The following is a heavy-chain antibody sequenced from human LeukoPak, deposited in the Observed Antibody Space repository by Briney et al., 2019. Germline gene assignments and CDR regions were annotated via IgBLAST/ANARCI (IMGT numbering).Heavy chain of an antibody. V-gene: IGHV3-21*01. CDR2: ISSSSSYI. J-gene: IGHJ4*02. CDR3: ARDSRFLEWLLSY. CDR1: GFTFSSYS. Sequence: GGSLRLSCAASGFTFSSYSMNWVRQAPGKGLEWVSAISSSSSYIYYADSVKGRFTISRDNAKNSLYLQMNSLRAEDTAVYYCARDSRFLEWLLSYWGQGTLVTVSS. D-gene: IGHD3-3*01.